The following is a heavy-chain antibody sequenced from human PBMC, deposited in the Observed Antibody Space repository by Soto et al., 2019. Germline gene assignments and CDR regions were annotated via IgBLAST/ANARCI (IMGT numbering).Heavy chain of an antibody. Sequence: QVQLVQSGAEVKKPGASVKVSCKASGYTFTSYAMHWVRQAPGQRLEWMGWINAGNGNTKYSQKFQGRVTITRDTSASTAYMELSSLRSEDTAVYYCARDFSGSGRYWFDPWGQGTLVTVSS. CDR2: INAGNGNT. D-gene: IGHD3-10*01. CDR3: ARDFSGSGRYWFDP. V-gene: IGHV1-3*01. CDR1: GYTFTSYA. J-gene: IGHJ5*02.